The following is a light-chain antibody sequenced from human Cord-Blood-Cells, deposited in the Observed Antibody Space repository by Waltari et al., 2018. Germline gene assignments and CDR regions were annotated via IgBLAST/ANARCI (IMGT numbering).Light chain of an antibody. Sequence: QSALTQPASVSGSPGQSITISCTGTSSDVGGYNYVSWYQQHPGKAPKLMIYDVSKRPSGVSNRFSGSKSGNMASLTISGIQAEDEADYYCSSYTSSSTYVVFGGGTKLTVL. V-gene: IGLV2-14*01. J-gene: IGLJ2*01. CDR1: SSDVGGYNY. CDR3: SSYTSSSTYVV. CDR2: DVS.